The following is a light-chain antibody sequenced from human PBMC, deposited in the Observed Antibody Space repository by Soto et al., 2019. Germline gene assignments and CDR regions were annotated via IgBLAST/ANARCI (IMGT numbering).Light chain of an antibody. CDR1: GSSIGTNT. V-gene: IGLV1-44*01. Sequence: QAVVTQQPSASGTPGQRVTISCSGSGSSIGTNTVNWYRQLPGTAPKLLIYGNNQRPSGVPDRFSGSKSGTSASLAISGLQSEDEADYYCAAWDGSLNNVLFGGGTKVTVL. CDR2: GNN. CDR3: AAWDGSLNNVL. J-gene: IGLJ2*01.